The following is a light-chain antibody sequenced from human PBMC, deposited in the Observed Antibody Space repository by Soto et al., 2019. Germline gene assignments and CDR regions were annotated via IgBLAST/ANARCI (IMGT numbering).Light chain of an antibody. CDR2: EVN. J-gene: IGLJ1*01. V-gene: IGLV2-8*01. CDR1: PSDVGGYIS. Sequence: QLVLTQPPSASGSPGQSVTISCTGTPSDVGGYISVSWYQQSPGKAPKLIIYEVNKRPSGVPDRFSGSKSGSTAFLFVSGLRTEDEADYYCSSYSGFNTFVFGTGTKVTVL. CDR3: SSYSGFNTFV.